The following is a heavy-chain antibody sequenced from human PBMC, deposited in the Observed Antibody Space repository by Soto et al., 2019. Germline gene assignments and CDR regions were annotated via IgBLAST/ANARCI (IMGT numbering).Heavy chain of an antibody. J-gene: IGHJ6*02. Sequence: VKVSCKASGGTFSSYAISWVRQAPGQGLEWMGGIIPIFGTANYAQKFQGRVTITADKSTSTAYMELSSLRSEDTAVYYCARDSGGITIFGVVTRPPYGVDVWGQGTTVTVS. CDR2: IIPIFGTA. V-gene: IGHV1-69*06. CDR3: ARDSGGITIFGVVTRPPYGVDV. CDR1: GGTFSSYA. D-gene: IGHD3-3*01.